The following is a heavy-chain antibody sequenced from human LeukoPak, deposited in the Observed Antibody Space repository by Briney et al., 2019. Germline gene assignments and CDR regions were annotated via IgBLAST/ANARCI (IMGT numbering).Heavy chain of an antibody. V-gene: IGHV3-23*01. CDR2: ISGSGTIT. Sequence: GGSLRLSCTASGFTFSNYGMSWVRQAPGKGLDWVSAISGSGTITYYADSVKGRFTISRDNSKNTLYLQMNGLRADDTAVYYCAKNLTVAGTLFDYWGQGTLVTVSS. D-gene: IGHD6-19*01. CDR1: GFTFSNYG. CDR3: AKNLTVAGTLFDY. J-gene: IGHJ4*02.